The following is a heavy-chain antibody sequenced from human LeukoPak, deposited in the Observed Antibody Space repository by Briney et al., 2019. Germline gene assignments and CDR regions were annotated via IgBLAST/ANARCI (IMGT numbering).Heavy chain of an antibody. Sequence: SGPALVRPTQTLTLTCTLSGSSLSSSAMCVSWIRQPPGEALEWLARIDWDGDKHYSTSLKTRLTISKDTSKNQVVLTMTNMDPVDTATYYCARDGRSGTTGLDYWGQGILVTVSP. V-gene: IGHV2-70*11. CDR1: GSSLSSSAMC. CDR2: IDWDGDK. D-gene: IGHD4-17*01. J-gene: IGHJ4*02. CDR3: ARDGRSGTTGLDY.